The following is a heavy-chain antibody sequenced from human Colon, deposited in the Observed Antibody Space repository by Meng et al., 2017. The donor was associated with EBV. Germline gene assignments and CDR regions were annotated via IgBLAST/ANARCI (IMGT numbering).Heavy chain of an antibody. Sequence: VLLQEAVAGLVQPSGTLSLTCAVSGTSISTSNWWSWIRQSPGEGLEWIGAIYHNGQTNYNPSLKSRVSMSVDESKNEFSLNLKSVTAADTAVYYCARDGGVTHIPWGQGVLVTVSS. CDR2: IYHNGQT. V-gene: IGHV4-4*02. CDR1: GTSISTSNW. J-gene: IGHJ5*02. D-gene: IGHD2-8*02. CDR3: ARDGGVTHIP.